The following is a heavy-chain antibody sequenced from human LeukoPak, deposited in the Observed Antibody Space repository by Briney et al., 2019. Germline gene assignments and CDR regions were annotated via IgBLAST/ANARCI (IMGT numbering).Heavy chain of an antibody. CDR2: IKDDGSAK. D-gene: IGHD2-21*01. Sequence: PGGSLRLSCVVSGFTFSSYWMSWVRQAPGKGLERVANIKDDGSAKFYLDSVKGRFTISRDNAKSSLYLQMNSLRAEDTAVYYCARSRPSSHIVVVVGASRVAFDIWGQGTMVTVSS. V-gene: IGHV3-7*01. J-gene: IGHJ3*02. CDR3: ARSRPSSHIVVVVGASRVAFDI. CDR1: GFTFSSYW.